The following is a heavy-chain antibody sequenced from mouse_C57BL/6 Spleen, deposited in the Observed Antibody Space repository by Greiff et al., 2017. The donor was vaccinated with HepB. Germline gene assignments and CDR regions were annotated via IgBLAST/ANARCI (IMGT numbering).Heavy chain of an antibody. CDR3: ARRNYSNYGAMDY. D-gene: IGHD2-5*01. CDR1: GYAFTNYL. Sequence: QVQLKQSGAELVRPGTSVKVSCKASGYAFTNYLIEWVKQRPGQGLEWIGVINPGSGGTNYNEKVKGKATLTADKSSSTAYMQLSSLTSEDSAVYFCARRNYSNYGAMDYWGQGTSVTVSS. J-gene: IGHJ4*01. CDR2: INPGSGGT. V-gene: IGHV1-54*01.